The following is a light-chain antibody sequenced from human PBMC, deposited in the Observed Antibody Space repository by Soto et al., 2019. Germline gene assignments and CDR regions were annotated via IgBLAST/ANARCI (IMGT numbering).Light chain of an antibody. J-gene: IGKJ2*01. CDR3: QQYNSYPFT. CDR1: QSISSW. CDR2: KAS. Sequence: DIQMTQSPSTLSASVGYRVTITCRASQSISSWLAWYQQKPGKAPKLLIYKASSLESGVPSWFSGSGSGTECTLTISSLQPDDFATYYFQQYNSYPFTFGQGTKLEIK. V-gene: IGKV1-5*03.